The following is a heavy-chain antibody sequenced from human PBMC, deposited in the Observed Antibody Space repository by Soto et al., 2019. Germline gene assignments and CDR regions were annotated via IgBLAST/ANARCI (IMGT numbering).Heavy chain of an antibody. V-gene: IGHV4-59*08. CDR1: GVSISSYY. D-gene: IGHD2-2*01. CDR2: IYYSGST. J-gene: IGHJ4*02. CDR3: ARCYGSCFDY. Sequence: TSETLSLTCTVSGVSISSYYWSWIRQPPGKGLEWIGYIYYSGSTNYNPSLKSRVTISVDTSKNQFSLKLSSVTAADTAVYYCARCYGSCFDYWGQGILVTVSS.